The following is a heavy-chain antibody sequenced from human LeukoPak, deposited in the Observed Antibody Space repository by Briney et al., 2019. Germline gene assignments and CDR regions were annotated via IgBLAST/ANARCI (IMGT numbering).Heavy chain of an antibody. Sequence: SETLSLTCTVSGGSMSSYYWGWIRQPPGKGLEWIGYIYYSGSTNYTPSLKSRVTISVDTSKNQFSLKLNSVTAADTAVYYCARRPYYYDSSGYYEGYFDYWGQGTLVTVSS. V-gene: IGHV4-59*08. D-gene: IGHD3-22*01. CDR1: GGSMSSYY. CDR2: IYYSGST. CDR3: ARRPYYYDSSGYYEGYFDY. J-gene: IGHJ4*02.